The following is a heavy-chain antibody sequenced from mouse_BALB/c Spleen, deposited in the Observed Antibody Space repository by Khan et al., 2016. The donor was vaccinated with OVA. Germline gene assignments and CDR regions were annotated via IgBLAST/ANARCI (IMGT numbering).Heavy chain of an antibody. Sequence: QIQLVQSGPELKKPGETVKISCKASGQTFTNSGMNWVKQAPGKGLKWMGWINTYTGESTYADDFNGRFAFSLETSTSTAYLQINNLKNEDTATXFCARPPYFSYVRDNWGQGTSVTVSS. V-gene: IGHV9-3-1*01. CDR2: INTYTGES. CDR3: ARPPYFSYVRDN. CDR1: GQTFTNSG. D-gene: IGHD2-10*01. J-gene: IGHJ4*01.